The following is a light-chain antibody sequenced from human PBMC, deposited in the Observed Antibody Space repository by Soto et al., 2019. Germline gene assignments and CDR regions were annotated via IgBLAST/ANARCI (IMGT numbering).Light chain of an antibody. V-gene: IGLV1-51*01. CDR1: SSNIGGNS. J-gene: IGLJ3*02. CDR2: DDN. CDR3: GTWDSRLRANV. Sequence: QSVMTQPPSVSAAPGQKVTISCSGSSSNIGGNSVSWYQQLPGTAPKLLIYDDNKRPSGIPDRFSGSKSGTSATLGITGFQTGDEADYYCGTWDSRLRANVFGGGTKVTVL.